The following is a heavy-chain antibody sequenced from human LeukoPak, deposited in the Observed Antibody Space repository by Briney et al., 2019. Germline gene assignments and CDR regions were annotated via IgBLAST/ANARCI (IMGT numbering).Heavy chain of an antibody. D-gene: IGHD1-26*01. Sequence: GGSLRLSCAASGFTFSNAWMSWVRQAPGKGLEWVGRIKSKTDGGTTDYAAPVKGRFTISRDDSKNTLYLQMNSLRAEDTAVYYCANVGEWELLSFDYWGQGTLVTVSS. CDR3: ANVGEWELLSFDY. V-gene: IGHV3-15*01. CDR2: IKSKTDGGTT. CDR1: GFTFSNAW. J-gene: IGHJ4*02.